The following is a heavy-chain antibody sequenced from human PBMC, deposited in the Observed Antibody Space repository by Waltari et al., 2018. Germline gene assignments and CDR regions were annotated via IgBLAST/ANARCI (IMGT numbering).Heavy chain of an antibody. CDR3: ARSYSYGYLIFDI. CDR1: GYTFTSYA. Sequence: QVQLVQSGAEVKKPGASVKVSCKASGYTFTSYAMHWVRQAPGQRLEWMGWINAGNGNKKYSQKFQGRVTITRDTSASTAYMELSSLRSEDTAVYYCARSYSYGYLIFDIWGQGTMVTVSS. V-gene: IGHV1-3*01. J-gene: IGHJ3*02. D-gene: IGHD5-18*01. CDR2: INAGNGNK.